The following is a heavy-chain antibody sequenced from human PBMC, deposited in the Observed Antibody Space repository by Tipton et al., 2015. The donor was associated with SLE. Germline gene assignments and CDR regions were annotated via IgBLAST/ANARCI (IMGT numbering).Heavy chain of an antibody. CDR3: ARDVEFSTVSIFGLVP. CDR2: IYYSGST. CDR1: GDSMSSYY. V-gene: IGHV4-59*01. J-gene: IGHJ4*02. Sequence: LRLSCTVSGDSMSSYYWTWIRQPPGKGPEWIGYIYYSGSTNYNPSLKSRVTISVDTSKSQFSLMLSSVTAADTAVYYCARDVEFSTVSIFGLVPWGQGLQVTVSS. D-gene: IGHD3/OR15-3a*01.